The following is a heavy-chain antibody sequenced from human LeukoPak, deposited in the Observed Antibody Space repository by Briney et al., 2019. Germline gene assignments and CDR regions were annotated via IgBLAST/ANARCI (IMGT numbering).Heavy chain of an antibody. CDR3: ARDHDYGPDY. CDR2: IKPDSGAT. J-gene: IGHJ4*02. CDR1: GYTFTVHY. V-gene: IGHV1-2*02. Sequence: GAPLKLSCKASGYTFTVHYLHWLRQAPGQGLEWMGWIKPDSGATNFAHNFRGRVTMTSDTSINTAYMELSSLTSDDTAVYYCARDHDYGPDYWGQGTLVTVSA. D-gene: IGHD4/OR15-4a*01.